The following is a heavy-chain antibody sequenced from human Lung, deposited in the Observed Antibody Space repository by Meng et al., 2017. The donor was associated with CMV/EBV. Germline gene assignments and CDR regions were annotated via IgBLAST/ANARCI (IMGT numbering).Heavy chain of an antibody. D-gene: IGHD5-18*01. CDR1: GFTFSGYW. V-gene: IGHV3-74*01. CDR2: INTVGSRT. J-gene: IGHJ6*02. Sequence: GEXXKISCAASGFTFSGYWMHWVRQAPGKGLVWVARINTVGSRTNYAESVKGRFTISRDNAKNTLYLQMNSLRAEDTAVYYCDRGDTAIFVNYYYYGIDDXGQGXTVTVSS. CDR3: DRGDTAIFVNYYYYGIDD.